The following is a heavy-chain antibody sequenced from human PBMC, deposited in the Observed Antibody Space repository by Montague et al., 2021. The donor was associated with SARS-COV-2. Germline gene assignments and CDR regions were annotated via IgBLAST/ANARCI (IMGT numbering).Heavy chain of an antibody. V-gene: IGHV4-34*01. D-gene: IGHD6-19*01. CDR3: WLVLSRGWFDP. J-gene: IGHJ5*02. CDR2: INHSGST. Sequence: SETLSLTCAVYGGSFSGYYWSWIRQPPGKGLEWIGEINHSGSTNYNPSLKSRVTISVDTSKNQFSLKLSSVTAADTAVYWQWLVLSRGWFDPWGQGTLVTVSS. CDR1: GGSFSGYY.